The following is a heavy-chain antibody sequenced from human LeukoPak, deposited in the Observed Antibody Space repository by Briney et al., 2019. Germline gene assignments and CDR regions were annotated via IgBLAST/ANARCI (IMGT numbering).Heavy chain of an antibody. Sequence: ASVKVSCKASGYTFTGYYMHWVRQAPGQGLEWMGGIIPIFGTANYAQKFQGRVTITADKSTSTAYMELSSLRSEDTAVYYCARNRYYYDSSGYYEDYWGQGTLVTVSS. CDR1: GYTFTGYY. V-gene: IGHV1-69*06. CDR3: ARNRYYYDSSGYYEDY. J-gene: IGHJ4*02. CDR2: IIPIFGTA. D-gene: IGHD3-22*01.